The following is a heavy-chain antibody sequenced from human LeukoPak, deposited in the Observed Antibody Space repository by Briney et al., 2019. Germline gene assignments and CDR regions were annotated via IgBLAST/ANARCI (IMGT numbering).Heavy chain of an antibody. CDR3: TRDFYNSGSSLLDY. J-gene: IGHJ4*02. V-gene: IGHV7-4-1*02. Sequence: GASVKVSRKASGYTSTKYAMNWLRQAPGQRPEWMGWISTGTGNPTYAQGFTGRFVSSLDTSVSTAYLEITSLKAEDTAVYYCTRDFYNSGSSLLDYWGQGTLVTVSS. CDR2: ISTGTGNP. D-gene: IGHD3-10*01. CDR1: GYTSTKYA.